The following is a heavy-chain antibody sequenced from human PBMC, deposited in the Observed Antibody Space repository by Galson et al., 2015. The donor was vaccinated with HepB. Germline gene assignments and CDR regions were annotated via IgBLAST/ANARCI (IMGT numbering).Heavy chain of an antibody. V-gene: IGHV1-18*04. Sequence: SVKVSCKASGYTFTSYGISWVRLAPGQGLEWMGWISTYNANTNYARKFQGRVTMTIVTSTSTAYMELRSLISDDRAVYYCARDRGTVALPVAMSPGASAPYYYGMDVWGQGTTVTVSS. CDR2: ISTYNANT. J-gene: IGHJ6*02. CDR1: GYTFTSYG. CDR3: ARDRGTVALPVAMSPGASAPYYYGMDV. D-gene: IGHD2-2*01.